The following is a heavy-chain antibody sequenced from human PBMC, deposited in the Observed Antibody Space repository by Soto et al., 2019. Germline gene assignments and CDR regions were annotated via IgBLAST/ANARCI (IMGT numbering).Heavy chain of an antibody. CDR2: IYYSGST. V-gene: IGHV4-31*03. CDR1: GGSISSGGYY. J-gene: IGHJ4*02. CDR3: ARIDVVVVAATFDY. D-gene: IGHD2-15*01. Sequence: PSETLSLTCTVSGGSISSGGYYWSWIRQHPGKGLEWIGYIYYSGSTYYNPSLKSRVTISVDTSKNQFSLKLSSVTAADTAVYYCARIDVVVVAATFDYWGQGTLVTVS.